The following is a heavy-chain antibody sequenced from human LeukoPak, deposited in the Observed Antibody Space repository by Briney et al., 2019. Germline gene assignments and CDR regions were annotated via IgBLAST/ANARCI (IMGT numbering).Heavy chain of an antibody. CDR2: IYYSGST. Sequence: SETLSLTCTVPGGSISSSSYYWVWIRQPPGKGLEWIGSIYYSGSTYYNPSLKSRVTMSVDTSKNQFSLRLSSVTAADTAVYYCARDPDNRFDPWGQGTLVTVSS. J-gene: IGHJ5*02. CDR1: GGSISSSSYY. V-gene: IGHV4-39*07. CDR3: ARDPDNRFDP. D-gene: IGHD2/OR15-2a*01.